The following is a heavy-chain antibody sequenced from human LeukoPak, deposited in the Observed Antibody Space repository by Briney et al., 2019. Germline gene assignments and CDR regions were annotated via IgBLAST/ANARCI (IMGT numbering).Heavy chain of an antibody. J-gene: IGHJ4*02. CDR3: ARDLGLRGISGLYYFDY. Sequence: GASVKVSCKASGGTFSSYAISWVRQAPGQGVEWMGGIIPIFGTANYAQKFQGRVTITADESTSTAYMELSSLRSEDTAVYYCARDLGLRGISGLYYFDYWGQGTLVTVSS. D-gene: IGHD1-20*01. V-gene: IGHV1-69*01. CDR2: IIPIFGTA. CDR1: GGTFSSYA.